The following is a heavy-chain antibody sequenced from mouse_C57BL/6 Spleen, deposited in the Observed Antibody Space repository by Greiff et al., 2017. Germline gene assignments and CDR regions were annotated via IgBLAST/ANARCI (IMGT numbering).Heavy chain of an antibody. V-gene: IGHV5-4*01. Sequence: EVKLVESGGGLVKPGGSLKLSCAASGFTFSSYAMSWVRQTPEKRLEWVATISDGGSYTYYPDNVKGRFTISRDNAKNNLYLQMSHLKSEDTAMYYCARDSAGTFAYWGQGTLVTVSA. CDR1: GFTFSSYA. D-gene: IGHD3-2*02. CDR2: ISDGGSYT. CDR3: ARDSAGTFAY. J-gene: IGHJ3*01.